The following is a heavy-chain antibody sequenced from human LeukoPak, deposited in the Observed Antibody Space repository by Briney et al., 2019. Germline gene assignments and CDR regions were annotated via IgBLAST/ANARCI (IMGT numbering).Heavy chain of an antibody. Sequence: GGSLRLSCAASGFTFSSYAMSWVRQAPGKGLEWVSAISGSGGSTYYADSVKGRFTISRDNSKNTLWLQMNSLRAEEPAVYYCKNDLVAGSGLFDYCGQGTLVTVSS. V-gene: IGHV3-23*01. CDR2: ISGSGGST. CDR1: GFTFSSYA. J-gene: IGHJ4*02. CDR3: KNDLVAGSGLFDY. D-gene: IGHD3-10*01.